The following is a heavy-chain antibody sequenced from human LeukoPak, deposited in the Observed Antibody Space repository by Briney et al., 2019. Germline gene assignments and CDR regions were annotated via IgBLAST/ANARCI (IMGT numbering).Heavy chain of an antibody. Sequence: GGSLGLSCAASGFTFSSYSMNWVRQAPGKGLEWVSYISTSSSTIYYADSVRGRFTISRDNAENSLYLQLNSLRAEDTAVYYCARGGYEFDHWGQGTLVTVSS. CDR3: ARGGYEFDH. CDR1: GFTFSSYS. CDR2: ISTSSSTI. V-gene: IGHV3-48*04. D-gene: IGHD5-12*01. J-gene: IGHJ4*02.